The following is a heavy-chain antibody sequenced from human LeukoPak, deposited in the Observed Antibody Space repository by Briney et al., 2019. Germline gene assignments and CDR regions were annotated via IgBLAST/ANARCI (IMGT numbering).Heavy chain of an antibody. J-gene: IGHJ4*02. CDR3: ARAMRRYYFDY. CDR2: IYTGGST. CDR1: GFTVSSSY. Sequence: GGSLRLSCAASGFTVSSSYMSWVRQAPGKGLEWVSVIYTGGSTYYAGSVKGRFTISRDNSKNTLYLQMNSLRAEDTAVYYCARAMRRYYFDYWGQGTLVTVSS. V-gene: IGHV3-66*01.